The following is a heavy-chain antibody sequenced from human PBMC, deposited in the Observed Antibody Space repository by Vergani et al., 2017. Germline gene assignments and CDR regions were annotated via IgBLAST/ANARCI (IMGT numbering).Heavy chain of an antibody. D-gene: IGHD3-3*01. CDR2: ISSSRIYI. CDR1: GGSISSSS. V-gene: IGHV3-21*04. Sequence: LQLQESGPGLVKPSETLSLTCTVSGGSISSSSYYWGWIRQPQGKGREWVSSISSSRIYIYYADSVKCRFTISRDNAKNSLYLQMNSLRAEETAVYYCARSLTYYDFWSGYHGYSYGHGFDYWGQGTLVTVSS. CDR3: ARSLTYYDFWSGYHGYSYGHGFDY. J-gene: IGHJ4*02.